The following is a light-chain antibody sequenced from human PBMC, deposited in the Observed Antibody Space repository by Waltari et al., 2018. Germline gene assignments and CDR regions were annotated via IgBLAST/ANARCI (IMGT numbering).Light chain of an antibody. J-gene: IGLJ3*02. Sequence: QSVLTQPPSASGTPGQRVTISCSGSSSNIGSNYVYWYQQLPGTAPKLLIYRNNQRPSGVPDRLSGSKSGTSASLAISGLRSEDEADYYCAAWDDSLSGPLVFGGGTKLTVL. V-gene: IGLV1-47*01. CDR3: AAWDDSLSGPLV. CDR2: RNN. CDR1: SSNIGSNY.